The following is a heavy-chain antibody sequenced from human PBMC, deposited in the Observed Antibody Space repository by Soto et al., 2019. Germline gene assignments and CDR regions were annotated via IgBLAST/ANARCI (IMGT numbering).Heavy chain of an antibody. J-gene: IGHJ3*02. CDR3: ARGRAGYCSSASCYGVIAAFDI. D-gene: IGHD2-2*01. CDR1: GGSFSGYY. CDR2: INHSGST. Sequence: QVQLQQWGAGLLKPSETLSLTCAVYGGSFSGYYWSWIRQPPGKGLEWIGEINHSGSTNYNPSLKSRVTISVDTSKNQFSLKLSSVTAADTAVYYCARGRAGYCSSASCYGVIAAFDIWGQGTMVTVSS. V-gene: IGHV4-34*01.